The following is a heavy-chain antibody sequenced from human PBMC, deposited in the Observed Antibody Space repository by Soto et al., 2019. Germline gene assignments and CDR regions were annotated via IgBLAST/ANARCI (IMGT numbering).Heavy chain of an antibody. CDR2: ISWNSDTI. CDR3: AKAHGLGSYYNCFDT. Sequence: SLRLSCAASGFTFHNYAIHWVRQVPGKGLEWVSGISWNSDTIGYADSVKGRFTISRDNAKNSVYLQMSSLRVEDSALYYCAKAHGLGSYYNCFDTWGQGTLVTVSS. J-gene: IGHJ5*02. CDR1: GFTFHNYA. V-gene: IGHV3-9*01. D-gene: IGHD3-10*01.